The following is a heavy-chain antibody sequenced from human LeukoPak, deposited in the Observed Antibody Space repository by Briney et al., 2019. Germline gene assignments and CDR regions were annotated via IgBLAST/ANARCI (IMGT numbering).Heavy chain of an antibody. J-gene: IGHJ4*02. Sequence: PGGSLRLSCAASGFSFSTYGMHWVRQAPGKGLEWVTVISYDGSDKYYADSVKGRFTISRDNSRNTLYLQMNSLRVEDTAVYYCAKEVGTFTQDYWGQGTLVTVSS. V-gene: IGHV3-30*18. CDR2: ISYDGSDK. D-gene: IGHD1-26*01. CDR3: AKEVGTFTQDY. CDR1: GFSFSTYG.